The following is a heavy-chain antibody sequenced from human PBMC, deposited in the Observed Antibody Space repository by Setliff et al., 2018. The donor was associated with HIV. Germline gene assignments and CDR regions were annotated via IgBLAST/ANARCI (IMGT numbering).Heavy chain of an antibody. D-gene: IGHD3-3*01. Sequence: GGSLRLSCAASGFTFSSYAMHWVRPAPGKGLEYVSAISSNGGSTYYADSVKGRFTISRDNSKNTLYLQMGSLRAEDMAVYYCARGLVGGEGIWSGYSYWGQGTLVTVS. CDR2: ISSNGGST. CDR1: GFTFSSYA. J-gene: IGHJ4*02. CDR3: ARGLVGGEGIWSGYSY. V-gene: IGHV3-64*02.